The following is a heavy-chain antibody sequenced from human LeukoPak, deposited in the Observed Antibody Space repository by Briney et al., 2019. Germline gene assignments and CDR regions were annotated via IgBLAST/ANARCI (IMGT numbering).Heavy chain of an antibody. CDR3: AKDLQPYLEYSRSAGIDY. CDR2: ISGSGGST. J-gene: IGHJ4*02. CDR1: GFTFSTYA. D-gene: IGHD6-6*01. V-gene: IGHV3-23*01. Sequence: QPGGSLRLSCAASGFTFSTYAMSWVRQAPGKGLEWVSAISGSGGSTYHADSVKGRLTISRDNSKNTLYLQMNSLRAEDTAVYYCAKDLQPYLEYSRSAGIDYWGQGTLVTVSS.